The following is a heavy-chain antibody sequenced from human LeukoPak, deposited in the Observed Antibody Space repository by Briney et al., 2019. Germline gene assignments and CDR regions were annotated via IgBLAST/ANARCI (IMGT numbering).Heavy chain of an antibody. CDR1: GLVFGKYA. Sequence: GGSLRLSCAASGLVFGKYAMAWVRQAPGKGLECVSIISDDSSFTYYLDSVKGLSTIFRDNSKNTLYLHMNSLKAEDTAVYYCAKGRCSGPGCDSFDYWGQGALVTVSS. D-gene: IGHD5-12*01. CDR3: AKGRCSGPGCDSFDY. J-gene: IGHJ4*02. V-gene: IGHV3-23*01. CDR2: ISDDSSFT.